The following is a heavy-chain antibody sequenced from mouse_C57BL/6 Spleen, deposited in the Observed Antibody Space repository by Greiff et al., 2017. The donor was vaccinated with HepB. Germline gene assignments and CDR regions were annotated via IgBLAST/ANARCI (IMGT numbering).Heavy chain of an antibody. CDR3: ARSNYYGSTPFAY. CDR1: GYTFTSYW. Sequence: QVQLQQPGAELVMPGASVKLSCKASGYTFTSYWMHWVKQRPGQGLEWIGEIDPSDSYTNYNQKFKGKSTLTVDKSSSTAYMQFSSLTSEDSAVDCCARSNYYGSTPFAYWGQGTLVTVSA. CDR2: IDPSDSYT. J-gene: IGHJ3*01. V-gene: IGHV1-69*01. D-gene: IGHD1-1*01.